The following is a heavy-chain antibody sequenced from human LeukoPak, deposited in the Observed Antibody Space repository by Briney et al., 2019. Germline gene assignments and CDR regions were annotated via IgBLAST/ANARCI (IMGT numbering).Heavy chain of an antibody. D-gene: IGHD2-2*01. CDR2: IYYSGST. V-gene: IGHV4-61*09. Sequence: KPSQTLSLTCTVSGGSISSGSYYWSWIRQPAGKGLEWIGYIYYSGSTNYNPSLKSRVTISVDTSKNQFSLKLSSVTAADTAVYYCARVGRYQLLAFDIWGQGTMVTVSS. CDR1: GGSISSGSYY. CDR3: ARVGRYQLLAFDI. J-gene: IGHJ3*02.